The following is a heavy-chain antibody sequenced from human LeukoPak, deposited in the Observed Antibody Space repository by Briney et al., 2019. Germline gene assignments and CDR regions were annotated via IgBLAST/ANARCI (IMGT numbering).Heavy chain of an antibody. V-gene: IGHV4-61*02. D-gene: IGHD2-15*01. CDR1: GDSISSGDYY. J-gene: IGHJ4*02. CDR3: ARGRFDGGYCSGGSCYRQYYFDY. Sequence: SQTLSLTCTVSGDSISSGDYYWSWIRQPAGKGLEWIGRISSSGSTNYNPSLKSRVTISVDTSKNQFSPKLSSVTAADTAVYYCARGRFDGGYCSGGSCYRQYYFDYWGQGTLVTVSS. CDR2: ISSSGST.